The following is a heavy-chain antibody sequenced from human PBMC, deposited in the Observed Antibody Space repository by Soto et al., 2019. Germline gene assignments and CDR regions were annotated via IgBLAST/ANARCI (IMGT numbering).Heavy chain of an antibody. V-gene: IGHV4-34*01. J-gene: IGHJ6*03. CDR1: GGSFSGYY. D-gene: IGHD3-3*01. Sequence: QVQLQQWGAGLLKPSETLSLTCAVYGGSFSGYYWSWIRQPPGKGLEWIGEINHSGSTNYNPSLKSRVTISVDTSKNQFSLKLSSVTAADTAVYYCARGMAWGGYFNYYYYYMDVWGKGTTVTVSS. CDR2: INHSGST. CDR3: ARGMAWGGYFNYYYYYMDV.